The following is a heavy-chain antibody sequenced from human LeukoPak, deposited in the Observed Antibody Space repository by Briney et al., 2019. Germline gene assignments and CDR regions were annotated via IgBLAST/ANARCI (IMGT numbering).Heavy chain of an antibody. Sequence: SETLSLTCTVSGGSISSYYWSWIRQPPGKGLEWIGYIYYSGSTNYNPSLKSRVTISVDTSKNQFSLKLSSVTAADTAVYYCAREASQSVHWFDPWGQGTLVTVSS. D-gene: IGHD5-12*01. CDR1: GGSISSYY. V-gene: IGHV4-59*01. CDR2: IYYSGST. CDR3: AREASQSVHWFDP. J-gene: IGHJ5*02.